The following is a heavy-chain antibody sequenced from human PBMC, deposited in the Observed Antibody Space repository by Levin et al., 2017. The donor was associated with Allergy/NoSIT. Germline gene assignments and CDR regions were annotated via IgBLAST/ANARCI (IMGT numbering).Heavy chain of an antibody. CDR1: GFTFSSYG. Sequence: GGSLRLSCAASGFTFSSYGMSWVRQAPGKGLEWVSAVSGSGGSTYYADSVKGRFTISRDNSKNTLYLQMNSLRAEDTAVYYCAKGFHYYGAGSYYFDYWGQGTLVTVSS. D-gene: IGHD3-10*01. CDR3: AKGFHYYGAGSYYFDY. CDR2: VSGSGGST. J-gene: IGHJ4*02. V-gene: IGHV3-23*01.